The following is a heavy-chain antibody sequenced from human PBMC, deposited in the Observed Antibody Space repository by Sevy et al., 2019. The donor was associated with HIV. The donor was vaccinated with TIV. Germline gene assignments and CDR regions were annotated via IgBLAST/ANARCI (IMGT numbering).Heavy chain of an antibody. CDR3: TRGKGAQSIFDY. J-gene: IGHJ4*02. D-gene: IGHD3-16*01. Sequence: GGSLRLSCTTSGFTFGDYAMSWVRQAPGKGLEWVAFLKSKAYGGTLDYAASVKGRFTISRDDSKSIAHLQMNDLTTEDTAIYYCTRGKGAQSIFDYWGQGALVTVSS. CDR2: LKSKAYGGTL. V-gene: IGHV3-49*04. CDR1: GFTFGDYA.